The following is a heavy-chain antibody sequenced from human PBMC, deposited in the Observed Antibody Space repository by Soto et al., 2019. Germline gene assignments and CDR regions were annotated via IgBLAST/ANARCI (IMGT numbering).Heavy chain of an antibody. V-gene: IGHV5-51*01. Sequence: PVEALKSACKGSGDSFTSYWIRVVRQMPGKGLEWMGIIYRRDSYTRYRPSFQGKVTISADKSISTAYLQWSSLKASDSAVYYCESRKITRDASDXWGQATMLTVS. CDR2: IYRRDSYT. CDR1: GDSFTSYW. CDR3: ESRKITRDASDX. J-gene: IGHJ3*02.